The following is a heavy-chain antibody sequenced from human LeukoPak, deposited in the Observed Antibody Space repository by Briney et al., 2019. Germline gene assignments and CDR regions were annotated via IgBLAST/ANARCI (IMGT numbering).Heavy chain of an antibody. CDR3: ARDPGGYCSSTSCPYYYYYMDV. V-gene: IGHV1-2*02. Sequence: GASVKVSCKASGYTFTGYYMHWVRQAPGQGLEWMGWINPNSGGTNYAQKLQGRVTMTRDTSISTAYMELSRLRSDDTAVYYCARDPGGYCSSTSCPYYYYYMDVWGKGTTVTVSS. CDR1: GYTFTGYY. D-gene: IGHD2-2*01. J-gene: IGHJ6*03. CDR2: INPNSGGT.